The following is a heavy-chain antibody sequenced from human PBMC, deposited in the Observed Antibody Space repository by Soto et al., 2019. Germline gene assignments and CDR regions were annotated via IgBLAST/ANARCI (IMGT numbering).Heavy chain of an antibody. Sequence: GGSLRLSCAASGFTFSSYEMNWVRQAPGKGLEWVSYISSSGSTIYYADSVKGRFTISRDNAKNSLYLQMNSLRAEDTAVYYCAKARIQLWSGASDYWGQGTLVTVSS. J-gene: IGHJ4*02. D-gene: IGHD5-18*01. CDR1: GFTFSSYE. V-gene: IGHV3-48*03. CDR3: AKARIQLWSGASDY. CDR2: ISSSGSTI.